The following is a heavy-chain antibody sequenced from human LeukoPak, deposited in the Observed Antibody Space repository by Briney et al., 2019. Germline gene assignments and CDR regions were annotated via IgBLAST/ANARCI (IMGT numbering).Heavy chain of an antibody. V-gene: IGHV4-39*01. D-gene: IGHD2-2*01. CDR2: IYYRGST. Sequence: ASETLSLTCTVSGGSISSSSYYWGWIRQPPGKGLEWIGSIYYRGSTYYNPSLKSRVTISVDTSKNQFSLKLSSVTAADTAVYYCASRGSLGYCSSTSCLDYWGQGTLVTVSS. J-gene: IGHJ4*02. CDR3: ASRGSLGYCSSTSCLDY. CDR1: GGSISSSSYY.